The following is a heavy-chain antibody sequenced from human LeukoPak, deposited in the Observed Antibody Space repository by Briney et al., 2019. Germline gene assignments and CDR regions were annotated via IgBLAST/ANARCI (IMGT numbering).Heavy chain of an antibody. Sequence: PGGSLRLSCAASGFTVSSNYTSWVRQTPGKGLESLAYISGSGHDIYYTDSVKGRFTISRDNAKDSLYLQMNGLRPEDTALYYCSTDPRLLIYWGHGTLVTVSS. D-gene: IGHD2-8*01. V-gene: IGHV3-11*01. J-gene: IGHJ4*01. CDR3: STDPRLLIY. CDR1: GFTVSSNY. CDR2: ISGSGHDI.